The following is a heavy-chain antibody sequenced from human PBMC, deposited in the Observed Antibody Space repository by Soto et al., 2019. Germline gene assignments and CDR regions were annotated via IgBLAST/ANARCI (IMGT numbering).Heavy chain of an antibody. V-gene: IGHV4-34*01. CDR1: GGSFSGYY. CDR3: ARGRRIAAAGTYYYYYYMDV. CDR2: INHSGST. J-gene: IGHJ6*03. D-gene: IGHD6-13*01. Sequence: PSETLSLTCAVYGGSFSGYYWSWIRQPPGKGLEWIGEINHSGSTNYNPSLKSRVTISVDTSKNQFSLKLSSVTAADTAVYYCARGRRIAAAGTYYYYYYMDVWGKGTTVTVSS.